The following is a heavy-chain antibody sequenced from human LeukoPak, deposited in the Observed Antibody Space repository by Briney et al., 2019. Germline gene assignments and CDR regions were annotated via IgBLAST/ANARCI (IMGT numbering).Heavy chain of an antibody. D-gene: IGHD2-15*01. J-gene: IGHJ6*03. V-gene: IGHV4-61*02. CDR1: GGSISSGSYY. CDR2: IYTSGST. CDR3: AREGLYCSGGSCYPRYYYYYMDV. Sequence: SETLSLTCTVSGGSISSGSYYWSWIRQPAGKGLEWIGRIYTSGSTNYNPSLKSRVTISVDTSKNQFSLKLSSVTAADTAVYYCAREGLYCSGGSCYPRYYYYYMDVWGKGTTVTISS.